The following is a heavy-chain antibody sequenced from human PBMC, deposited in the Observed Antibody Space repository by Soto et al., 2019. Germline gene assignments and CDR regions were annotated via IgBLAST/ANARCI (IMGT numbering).Heavy chain of an antibody. CDR2: IFYSGST. CDR3: AADARSWYYGSGSYYRSVYYYYGMDV. Sequence: SETLSLTCTVSGGSISSYYWSWIRQPPGKGLEWIGYIFYSGSTNYSPSLMSRVTISVDTSKNQFSLKLSSVTAADTAVYYCAADARSWYYGSGSYYRSVYYYYGMDVWGQGTTVTVSS. CDR1: GGSISSYY. J-gene: IGHJ6*02. D-gene: IGHD3-10*01. V-gene: IGHV4-59*01.